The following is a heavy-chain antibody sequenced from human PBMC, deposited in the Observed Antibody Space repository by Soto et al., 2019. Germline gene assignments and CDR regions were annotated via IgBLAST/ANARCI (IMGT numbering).Heavy chain of an antibody. D-gene: IGHD3-10*01. CDR1: GYTFTSYG. CDR2: INPNSGGT. V-gene: IGHV1-2*04. CDR3: AVTMVRGVIIIGSDYAFDI. J-gene: IGHJ3*02. Sequence: ASVKVSCKASGYTFTSYGISWVRQAPGQGLEWMGWINPNSGGTNYAQKFQGWVTMTRDTSISTAYMELSRLRSDDTAVYYCAVTMVRGVIIIGSDYAFDIWGQGTTVTVSS.